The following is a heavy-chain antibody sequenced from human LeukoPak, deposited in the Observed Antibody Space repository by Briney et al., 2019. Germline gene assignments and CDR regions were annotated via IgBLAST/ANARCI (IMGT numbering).Heavy chain of an antibody. CDR3: ARSLNTHIAAAVENAFDI. V-gene: IGHV1-8*01. J-gene: IGHJ3*02. CDR1: GYTFTSYNYD. CDR2: MIPNSGNT. D-gene: IGHD6-13*01. Sequence: EASVKVSCKASGYTFTSYNYDINWVRQATGRGLEWMGWMIPNSGNTGYAQKFQGRVTITRNTSISTAYMELSSLRSEDTAVYYCARSLNTHIAAAVENAFDIWGQGTMVTVSS.